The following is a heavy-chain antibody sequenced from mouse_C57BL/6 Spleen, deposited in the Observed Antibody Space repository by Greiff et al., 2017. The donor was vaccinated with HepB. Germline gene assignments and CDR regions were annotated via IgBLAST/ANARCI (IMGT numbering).Heavy chain of an antibody. J-gene: IGHJ2*01. CDR2: IYPGDGDT. CDR3: SSQYYGSSSSFDY. D-gene: IGHD1-1*01. CDR1: GYAFSSSW. V-gene: IGHV1-82*01. Sequence: VQLQQSGPELVKPGASVKISCKASGYAFSSSWMNWVKQRPGKGLEWIGRIYPGDGDTNYNGKFKGKATLTADKSSSTAYMQLSSLTSEDSAVYFCSSQYYGSSSSFDYWGQGTTLTVSS.